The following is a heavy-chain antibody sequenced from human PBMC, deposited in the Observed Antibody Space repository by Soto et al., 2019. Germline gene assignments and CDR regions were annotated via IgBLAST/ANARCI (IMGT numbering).Heavy chain of an antibody. CDR3: ARAGGGSFAGSPFDV. Sequence: QVQLEQSGAEVKKPGTSVKVSCKGSGYRFGDYGISWVRLTSGQGLEWLGWISAYSGNTEYAPKVQDRVTMTTDTSTSTVYMDLMSLSSDDTAVYYCARAGGGSFAGSPFDVWGQGTKVTVSS. CDR2: ISAYSGNT. V-gene: IGHV1-18*01. D-gene: IGHD1-26*01. CDR1: GYRFGDYG. J-gene: IGHJ3*01.